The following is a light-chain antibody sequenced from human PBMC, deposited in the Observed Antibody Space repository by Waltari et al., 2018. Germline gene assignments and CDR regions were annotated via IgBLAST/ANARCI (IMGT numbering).Light chain of an antibody. V-gene: IGLV2-14*03. CDR3: YSFTTSSTRV. CDR2: DVH. Sequence: QSALTQPASVSGSPGQSITISCTGTSSDVGHYDYVSWFQQHPGNAPKLMIYDVHNRPSGVSTRFSGSKSGNTASLTISGLQAEDEADYYCYSFTTSSTRVFGTGTKVTV. CDR1: SSDVGHYDY. J-gene: IGLJ1*01.